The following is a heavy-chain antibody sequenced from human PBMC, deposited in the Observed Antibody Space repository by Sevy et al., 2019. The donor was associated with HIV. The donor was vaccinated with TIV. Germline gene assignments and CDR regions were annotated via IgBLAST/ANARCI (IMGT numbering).Heavy chain of an antibody. CDR2: INPNSGGT. Sequence: ASVKVSCKASGYIFIDYYMHWVRQAPGQGLEWMGRINPNSGGTNYTQKFQGMVTMTRDTSITTVYMELSSLRSDDTAVYYCVRVSFRNYFDHWGQGTLVTVSS. J-gene: IGHJ4*02. CDR3: VRVSFRNYFDH. CDR1: GYIFIDYY. V-gene: IGHV1-2*06.